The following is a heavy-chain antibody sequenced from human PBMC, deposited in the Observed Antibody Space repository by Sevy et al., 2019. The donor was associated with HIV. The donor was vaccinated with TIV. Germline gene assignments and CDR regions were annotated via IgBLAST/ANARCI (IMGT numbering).Heavy chain of an antibody. D-gene: IGHD2-2*01. CDR3: ARIARDIVVVPAAMLSTAYYYYYYYMDV. Sequence: GGSLRLSCAASGFTFSSYEMNWVRQAPGKGLEWVSYISSSGSTIYYADSVKGRFTISRDNAKNSLYLQMNSLRTEDTAVYYCARIARDIVVVPAAMLSTAYYYYYYYMDVWGKGTTVTVSS. V-gene: IGHV3-48*03. CDR1: GFTFSSYE. CDR2: ISSSGSTI. J-gene: IGHJ6*03.